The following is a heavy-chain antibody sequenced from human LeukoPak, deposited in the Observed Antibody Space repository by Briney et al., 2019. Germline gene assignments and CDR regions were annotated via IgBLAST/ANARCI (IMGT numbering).Heavy chain of an antibody. CDR1: GDSISSSNSY. CDR3: ARQTGSGLFILP. D-gene: IGHD3/OR15-3a*01. J-gene: IGHJ4*02. Sequence: KTSETLSLTCTVSGDSISSSNSYWGWIRQPPGKGPEWIGSIYYSGNTYYNASLKSRVSISVDTSKNQFSLSLTSVTAADTAVYYCARQTGSGLFILPGGQGTLVTVSS. V-gene: IGHV4-39*01. CDR2: IYYSGNT.